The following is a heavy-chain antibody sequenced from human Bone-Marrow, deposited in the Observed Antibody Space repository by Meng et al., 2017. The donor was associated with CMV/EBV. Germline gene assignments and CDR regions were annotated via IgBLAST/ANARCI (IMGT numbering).Heavy chain of an antibody. CDR3: NLRFLDGYYYGMDV. Sequence: GESLKISCAASGFTFSGSAMHWVRQASGIGLEWVGRIRSKANSYATAYAASVKGRFTISRDDSKNTAYLQMNSLKTEDTAVYYCNLRFLDGYYYGMDVWGQGTTVTVSS. CDR1: GFTFSGSA. D-gene: IGHD3-3*01. V-gene: IGHV3-73*01. J-gene: IGHJ6*02. CDR2: IRSKANSYAT.